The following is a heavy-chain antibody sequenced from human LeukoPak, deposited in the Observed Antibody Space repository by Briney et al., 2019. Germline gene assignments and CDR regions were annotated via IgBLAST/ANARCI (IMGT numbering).Heavy chain of an antibody. Sequence: PSETLSLTCTVSGGSTNSYFWTWIRQPPGKGLEWIGYIYYSGSTKYNPSLKSRVTISLDTSKNQFSLNLSSVTAADTAVYYCARDIRGYNYGWFDYWGPGTLVTVSS. J-gene: IGHJ4*02. CDR1: GGSTNSYF. CDR3: ARDIRGYNYGWFDY. CDR2: IYYSGST. D-gene: IGHD5-18*01. V-gene: IGHV4-59*01.